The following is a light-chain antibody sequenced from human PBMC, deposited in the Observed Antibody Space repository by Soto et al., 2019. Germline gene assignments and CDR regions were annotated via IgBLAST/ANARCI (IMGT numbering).Light chain of an antibody. J-gene: IGKJ1*01. CDR3: QQYGSSPWT. CDR2: GAS. V-gene: IGKV3-20*01. CDR1: QSVSSSY. Sequence: PGERATLSCRASQSVSSSYLAWYQQKPGQAPRLLTYGASSRATGIPDRFSGSGSGTDFTLTISRLEPEDFAVYYCQQYGSSPWTFGQGTKVDI.